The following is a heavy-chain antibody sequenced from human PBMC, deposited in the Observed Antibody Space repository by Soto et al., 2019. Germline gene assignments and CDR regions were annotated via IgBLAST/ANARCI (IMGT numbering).Heavy chain of an antibody. CDR2: IKSKIDGETT. D-gene: IGHD1-1*01. V-gene: IGHV3-15*01. CDR1: GFTLSNVW. J-gene: IGHJ4*02. CDR3: STESFALRATGTVFDY. Sequence: GGSLRLSCAASGFTLSNVWMSWVRQTPEKGLEWVGRIKSKIDGETTHYAAPVKGRFTISRDDSKNTLYLQMNSLKTEDTAVYYCSTESFALRATGTVFDYWGQGTLVTVSS.